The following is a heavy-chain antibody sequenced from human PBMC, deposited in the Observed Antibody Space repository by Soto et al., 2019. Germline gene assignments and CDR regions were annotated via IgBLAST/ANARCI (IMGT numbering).Heavy chain of an antibody. Sequence: GASVKVSCKASGGTFSSYAISWVRQAPGQGLEWMGGIIPIFGTANYAQRFQGRVTITADESTSTAYMELSSLRSEDTAVYYCARGYEYTSSFDYWGQGTLVTVSS. CDR3: ARGYEYTSSFDY. D-gene: IGHD6-6*01. J-gene: IGHJ4*02. CDR1: GGTFSSYA. CDR2: IIPIFGTA. V-gene: IGHV1-69*13.